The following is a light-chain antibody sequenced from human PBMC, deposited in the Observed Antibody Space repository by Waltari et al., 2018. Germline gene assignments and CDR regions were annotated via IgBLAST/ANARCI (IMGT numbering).Light chain of an antibody. V-gene: IGLV3-1*01. J-gene: IGLJ2*01. CDR2: QDT. Sequence: WDQQKAGQSPVLVIYQDTKRPSGIPERFAGSNSGNTATLTISGTQPMDEADYFCQTLDSSTVVFGRGTRLTVL. CDR3: QTLDSSTVV.